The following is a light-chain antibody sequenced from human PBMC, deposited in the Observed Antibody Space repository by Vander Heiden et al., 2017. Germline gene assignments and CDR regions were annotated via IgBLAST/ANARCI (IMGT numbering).Light chain of an antibody. Sequence: DIQMTQSPSSLSASVGDRVTITCRASQSISSYLNWYQQKPGKAPKLLIYAASSLQSGVPSRFSGSGSGTDFTLTISSLQPEDFATYYCQQNDSTPQWTFGQGTKVEIK. V-gene: IGKV1-39*01. CDR1: QSISSY. CDR2: AAS. J-gene: IGKJ1*01. CDR3: QQNDSTPQWT.